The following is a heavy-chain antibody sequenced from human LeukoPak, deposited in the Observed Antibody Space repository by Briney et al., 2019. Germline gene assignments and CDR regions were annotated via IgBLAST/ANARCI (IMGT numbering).Heavy chain of an antibody. D-gene: IGHD6-19*01. CDR2: FGWSGTTI. CDR3: ARDSGSGWSNDY. V-gene: IGHV3-48*02. CDR1: GFTFSSYA. J-gene: IGHJ4*02. Sequence: GGSLRLSCAASGFTFSSYAMSWVRQAPGKGLEWVSYFGWSGTTILYADSVRGRFTVSRDSAKNSLYLQMNSLRDEDSALYYCARDSGSGWSNDYWGQGTLVTVSS.